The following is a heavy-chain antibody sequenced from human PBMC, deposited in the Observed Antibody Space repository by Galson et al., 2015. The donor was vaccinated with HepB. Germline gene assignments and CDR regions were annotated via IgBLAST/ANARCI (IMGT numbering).Heavy chain of an antibody. CDR1: GFTFSNSW. J-gene: IGHJ4*02. Sequence: SLRLSCAASGFTFSNSWMSWVQQAPGKGLEWVANIKRDGSEKYYVDSAKGRFTISRDNAKNSLFLQMDNLRAEDTAIYYCARGHFYDSSSFDYWGQGTLVTVSS. D-gene: IGHD3-22*01. V-gene: IGHV3-7*01. CDR2: IKRDGSEK. CDR3: ARGHFYDSSSFDY.